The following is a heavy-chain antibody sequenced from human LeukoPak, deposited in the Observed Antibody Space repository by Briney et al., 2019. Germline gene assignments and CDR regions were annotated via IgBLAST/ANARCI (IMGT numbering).Heavy chain of an antibody. CDR2: IGGSGGST. Sequence: GGSLRLSCAASGFTFSSYGMSWVRQAPGKGLEWVSAIGGSGGSTYYADSVKGRFTISRDNSKNTLYVQMNSLRAEDTAVYYCAKGHYYGSGSLDYWGQGTLVTVSS. CDR1: GFTFSSYG. J-gene: IGHJ4*02. CDR3: AKGHYYGSGSLDY. V-gene: IGHV3-23*01. D-gene: IGHD3-10*01.